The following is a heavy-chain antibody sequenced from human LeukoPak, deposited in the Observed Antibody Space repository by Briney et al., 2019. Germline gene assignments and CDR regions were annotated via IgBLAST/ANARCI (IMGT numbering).Heavy chain of an antibody. D-gene: IGHD2-15*01. J-gene: IGHJ6*02. CDR2: GDSDT. V-gene: IGHV5-51*01. Sequence: GDSDTRYSPSFQGQVTISADKSISTAYLQWSSLKASDTAMYYCARQGVVVAATGYYYGMDVWGQGTTVTVSS. CDR3: ARQGVVVAATGYYYGMDV.